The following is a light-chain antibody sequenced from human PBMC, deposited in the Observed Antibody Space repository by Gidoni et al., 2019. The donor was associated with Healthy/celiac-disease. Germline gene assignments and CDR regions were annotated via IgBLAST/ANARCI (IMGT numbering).Light chain of an antibody. CDR1: SSDVCGYNY. J-gene: IGLJ1*01. V-gene: IGLV2-14*03. Sequence: QSALTQPASVSGSPGQSITISCTGTSSDVCGYNYVSWYQQHPGKAPKLIIYDVSNRPSWVSNRFSCSKSGNTASLTISGLQAEDEADYYCSSYTSSSTLMVFGTGTKVTVL. CDR2: DVS. CDR3: SSYTSSSTLMV.